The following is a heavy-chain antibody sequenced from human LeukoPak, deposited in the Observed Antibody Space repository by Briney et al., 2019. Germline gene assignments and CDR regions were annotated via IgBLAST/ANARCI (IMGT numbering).Heavy chain of an antibody. CDR2: ISAYNGNT. D-gene: IGHD2-2*01. V-gene: IGHV1-18*01. CDR1: GYTFTSYG. Sequence: ASVKVSCKASGYTFTSYGISWVRQAPGQGLEWMGWISAYNGNTNYAQKLQGRVTMTTDTSTSTAHMELRSLRSDDPGGYYLARTLEYCSSTSCHVFDYGAREHWSPSPQ. CDR3: ARTLEYCSSTSCHVFDY. J-gene: IGHJ4*02.